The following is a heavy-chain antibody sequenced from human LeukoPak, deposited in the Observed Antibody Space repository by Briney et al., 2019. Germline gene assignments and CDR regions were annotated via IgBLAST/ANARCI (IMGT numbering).Heavy chain of an antibody. V-gene: IGHV1-69*13. Sequence: SVKVSCKASGGTFSSYAISWVRQAPGQGLEWMGGIIPIFGTANYAQKFQGRVTITADESTSTAYMELSSLRSEDTAVYYCARGSLYSSSSEGGPSYYYYYMDVWGKGTTVTVSS. CDR2: IIPIFGTA. J-gene: IGHJ6*03. CDR1: GGTFSSYA. CDR3: ARGSLYSSSSEGGPSYYYYYMDV. D-gene: IGHD6-6*01.